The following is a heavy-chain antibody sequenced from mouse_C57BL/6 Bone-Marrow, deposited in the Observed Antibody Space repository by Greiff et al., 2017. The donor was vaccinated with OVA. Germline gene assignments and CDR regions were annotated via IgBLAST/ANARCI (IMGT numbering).Heavy chain of an antibody. CDR2: IDPETGGT. CDR3: TTHSNYGGFAY. D-gene: IGHD2-5*01. CDR1: GYTFTDYE. V-gene: IGHV1-15*01. J-gene: IGHJ3*01. Sequence: VKLVESGAELVRPGASVTLSCKASGYTFTDYEMHWVKQTPVHGLEWIGAIDPETGGTAYNQKFKGKAILTADKSSSTAYMELRSLTSEDSAVYYCTTHSNYGGFAYWGQGTLVTVSA.